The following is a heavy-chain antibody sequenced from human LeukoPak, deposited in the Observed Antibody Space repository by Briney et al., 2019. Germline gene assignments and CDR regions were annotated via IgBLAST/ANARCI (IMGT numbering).Heavy chain of an antibody. J-gene: IGHJ4*02. CDR2: IKSKTDGGTT. CDR1: GFTFSNAW. D-gene: IGHD2-21*01. CDR3: AKDRTHIFDY. Sequence: GGSLRLSCAASGFTFSNAWMSWVRQAPGKGLEWVGRIKSKTDGGTTDYAAPVKGRFTISRDDSKNTLFLQMNSLKTEDTAVYYCAKDRTHIFDYWGQGTLVTVSS. V-gene: IGHV3-15*01.